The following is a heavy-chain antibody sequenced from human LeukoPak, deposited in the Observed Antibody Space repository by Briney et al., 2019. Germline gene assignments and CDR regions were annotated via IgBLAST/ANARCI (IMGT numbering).Heavy chain of an antibody. CDR1: GFTFSSYS. V-gene: IGHV3-15*01. Sequence: GGSLRLSCAASGFTFSSYSMNWVRQAPGKGLEWVGRIKSKTDGGTTDYAAPVKGRFTISRDDSKNTLYLQMNSLKTEDTAVYYCTTGITMVRGVIHLIDYWGQGTLVTVSS. CDR2: IKSKTDGGTT. J-gene: IGHJ4*02. CDR3: TTGITMVRGVIHLIDY. D-gene: IGHD3-10*01.